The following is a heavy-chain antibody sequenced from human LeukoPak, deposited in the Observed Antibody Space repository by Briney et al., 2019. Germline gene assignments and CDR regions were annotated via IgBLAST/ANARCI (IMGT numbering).Heavy chain of an antibody. CDR1: GLTFSRFW. D-gene: IGHD4-23*01. J-gene: IGHJ4*02. CDR2: INPDGRST. Sequence: PGGSLRLSCAASGLTFSRFWMYWVRQVPGKGLVWVSRINPDGRSTNYADSVRGRFTMSRDNAKNTLYLQMNSLRSDDTAIHYCTRILANTYGGGDCWGQGTLVTVSS. CDR3: TRILANTYGGGDC. V-gene: IGHV3-74*01.